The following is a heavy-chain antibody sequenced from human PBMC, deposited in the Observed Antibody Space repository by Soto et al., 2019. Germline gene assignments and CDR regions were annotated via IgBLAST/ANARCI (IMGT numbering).Heavy chain of an antibody. CDR2: IYYSGST. CDR3: ARRYCISTSCFDAFDI. V-gene: IGHV4-31*03. CDR1: GGSISSGSYY. J-gene: IGHJ3*02. D-gene: IGHD2-2*01. Sequence: QVQLQESGPGLVKPSQTLSLTCTVSGGSISSGSYYWSWIRQHPGRGLEWIGYIYYSGSTYYNPSLKSRVTISVDTSKNQFSLKLRSVTAADTAVYYCARRYCISTSCFDAFDIWGQGTMVTVSS.